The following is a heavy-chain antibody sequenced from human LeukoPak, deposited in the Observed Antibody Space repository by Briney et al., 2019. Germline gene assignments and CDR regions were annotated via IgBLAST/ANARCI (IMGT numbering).Heavy chain of an antibody. CDR3: AKDDDWGRFNH. CDR1: GFTFSNYW. D-gene: IGHD3-16*01. CDR2: IDEDGSET. J-gene: IGHJ1*01. Sequence: GGSLRLSCEVSGFTFSNYWMMWVRQAPGKGLEWVASIDEDGSETNYVDSVTGRFTVSRDHAKNSLFLQLNSLRAEDTAMYYCAKDDDWGRFNHWGQGTLVTVSS. V-gene: IGHV3-7*03.